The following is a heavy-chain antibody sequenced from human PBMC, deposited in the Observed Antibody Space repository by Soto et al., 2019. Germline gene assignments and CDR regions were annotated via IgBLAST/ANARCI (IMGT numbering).Heavy chain of an antibody. J-gene: IGHJ4*02. V-gene: IGHV1-18*01. CDR2: ISAYNGNT. CDR3: ARDEGIVATIRGDY. D-gene: IGHD5-12*01. CDR1: GYTFTSYG. Sequence: QVQLVQSGAEVKKPGASVKVSCKASGYTFTSYGISWVRQAPGQGLEWMGWISAYNGNTNYAQKRQGRVTMTTDTSTSTADMELRSLRSAETAVYYCARDEGIVATIRGDYWGQGTLVTVSS.